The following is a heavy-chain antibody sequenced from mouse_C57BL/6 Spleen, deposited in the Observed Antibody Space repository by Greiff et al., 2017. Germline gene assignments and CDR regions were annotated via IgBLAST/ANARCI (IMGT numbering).Heavy chain of an antibody. V-gene: IGHV1-9*01. CDR1: GYTFTGYW. Sequence: VQRVESGAELMKPGASVKLSCKATGYTFTGYWIEWVKQRPGHGLEWIGKIFPGSGSTNYNEKVKGKVTFTADTPSNTAYMLRSRLTTEDSVIYSCASPYFVNYCDYGGQGTTLTVSS. J-gene: IGHJ2*01. CDR3: ASPYFVNYCDY. CDR2: IFPGSGST. D-gene: IGHD2-10*01.